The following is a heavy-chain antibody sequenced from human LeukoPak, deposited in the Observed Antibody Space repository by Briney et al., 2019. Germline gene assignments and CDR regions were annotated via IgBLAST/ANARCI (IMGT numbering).Heavy chain of an antibody. Sequence: GGSLRLSCAASGFTFSSYEMNWVRQAPGKGLEWVSYISSSSSTIYYADSVKGRFTISRDNAKNSLYLQMNSLRAEDTAVYYCARLDYYDSSARDYWGQGTLVTVSS. CDR1: GFTFSSYE. J-gene: IGHJ4*02. V-gene: IGHV3-48*01. CDR3: ARLDYYDSSARDY. CDR2: ISSSSSTI. D-gene: IGHD3-22*01.